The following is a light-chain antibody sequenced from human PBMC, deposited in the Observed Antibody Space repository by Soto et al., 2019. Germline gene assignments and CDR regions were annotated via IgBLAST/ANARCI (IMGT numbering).Light chain of an antibody. J-gene: IGLJ1*01. CDR1: SSDIGNYNY. CDR2: EVS. Sequence: QSVLTQPASVSGSPGQSITISCTGTSSDIGNYNYVSWYQQHPGKAPKLMIYEVSNRPSRVSNRFSGSKSGNTASLTISGLQAEDEADYYCSSCTSSTTLDVFGTGTKLTVL. CDR3: SSCTSSTTLDV. V-gene: IGLV2-14*01.